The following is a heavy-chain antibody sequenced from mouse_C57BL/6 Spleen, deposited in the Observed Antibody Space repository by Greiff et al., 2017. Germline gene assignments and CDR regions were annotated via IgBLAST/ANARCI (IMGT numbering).Heavy chain of an antibody. CDR1: GFNIKDYY. CDR2: IDPEDGET. J-gene: IGHJ1*03. CDR3: ARNPDYGSSPWYFDV. V-gene: IGHV14-2*01. Sequence: VHVKQSGAELVKPGASVKLSCTASGFNIKDYYMHWVKQRTEQGLEWIGRIDPEDGETKYAPKFQGKATITADTSSNTAYLQLSSLTSEDTAVYYCARNPDYGSSPWYFDVWGTGTTVTVSS. D-gene: IGHD1-1*01.